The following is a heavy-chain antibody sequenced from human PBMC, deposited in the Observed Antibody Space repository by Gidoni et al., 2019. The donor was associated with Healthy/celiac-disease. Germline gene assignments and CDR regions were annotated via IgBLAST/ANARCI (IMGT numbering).Heavy chain of an antibody. D-gene: IGHD3-16*01. Sequence: QVQLQESGPGLVKPSEPLSLTCPVSGGSISRYFCRWIRQPPGKGLEWIGYFYYSGSTHYNPSLKSRVTISGDTSKNQFSLKLSSVTAADTAVYYCARMGEQRTFDYWGQGTLVTVSS. CDR1: GGSISRYF. CDR2: FYYSGST. J-gene: IGHJ4*02. V-gene: IGHV4-59*01. CDR3: ARMGEQRTFDY.